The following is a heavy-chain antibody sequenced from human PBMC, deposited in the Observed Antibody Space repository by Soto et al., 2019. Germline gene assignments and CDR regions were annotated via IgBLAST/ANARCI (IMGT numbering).Heavy chain of an antibody. J-gene: IGHJ5*02. CDR3: VRDGSGNLYLHWFDP. Sequence: GWSLRLSCAASGFTFSSYSMNWVRQAPGKGLEWISYISSHSSTLYYADSVKGRFTISRDNAGNSLYLQMNSLRDEDTAVYYCVRDGSGNLYLHWFDPWGQGTLVTVSS. CDR2: ISSHSSTL. CDR1: GFTFSSYS. V-gene: IGHV3-48*02. D-gene: IGHD6-19*01.